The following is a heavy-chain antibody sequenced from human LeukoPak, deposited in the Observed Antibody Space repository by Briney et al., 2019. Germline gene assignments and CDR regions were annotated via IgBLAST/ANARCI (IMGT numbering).Heavy chain of an antibody. CDR1: GGSVSSYY. J-gene: IGHJ6*02. V-gene: IGHV4-59*02. Sequence: SETLSLTCTVSGGSVSSYYWSWIRQPPGKGLEWIGYIYYSGRVNYNPSLKSRVTISVDTSKNQFSLKLSSVTAADTAVYYCARDSAVSGYYYGMGVWGQGTTVTVSS. CDR2: IYYSGRV. D-gene: IGHD6-19*01. CDR3: ARDSAVSGYYYGMGV.